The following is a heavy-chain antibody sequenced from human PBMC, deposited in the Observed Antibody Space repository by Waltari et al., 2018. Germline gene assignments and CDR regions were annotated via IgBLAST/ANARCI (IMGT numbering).Heavy chain of an antibody. CDR2: INHSGST. J-gene: IGHJ3*02. Sequence: QVQLQQWGAGLLKPSETLSLTCAVYGGSFSGYYWSWIRQPPGKGLEWIGEINHSGSTNYNPSLKSRVTISVDTSKNQFSLKLSSVTAADTAVYYCARVPYSSSLGGDAFDIWGQGTMVTVSS. CDR1: GGSFSGYY. D-gene: IGHD6-6*01. V-gene: IGHV4-34*01. CDR3: ARVPYSSSLGGDAFDI.